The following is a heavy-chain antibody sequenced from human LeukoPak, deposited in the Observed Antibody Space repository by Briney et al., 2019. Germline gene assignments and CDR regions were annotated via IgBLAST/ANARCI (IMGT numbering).Heavy chain of an antibody. D-gene: IGHD3-16*02. V-gene: IGHV4-39*02. CDR2: IYYSGST. CDR1: GGSISSSSYY. Sequence: SETLSLTCTVSGGSISSSSYYWGWIRQPPGRGLEWIGSIYYSGSTYYNPSLKSRVTISVDTSKNQFSLKLSSVTAADTAVYYCARDIRNYDYVWGSYRLGWFDPWGQGTLVTVSS. CDR3: ARDIRNYDYVWGSYRLGWFDP. J-gene: IGHJ5*02.